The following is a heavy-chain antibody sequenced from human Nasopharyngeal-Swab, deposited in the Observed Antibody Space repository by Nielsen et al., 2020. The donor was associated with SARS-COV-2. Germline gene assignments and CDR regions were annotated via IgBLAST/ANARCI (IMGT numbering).Heavy chain of an antibody. V-gene: IGHV4-59*01. CDR1: GGFISSYY. D-gene: IGHD5-24*01. J-gene: IGHJ6*03. CDR2: IYYSGST. Sequence: SETLSLTCTVSGGFISSYYWSWIRQPPGKGLEWIGYIYYSGSTNYNPSLKSRVTISVDTSKNQFSLKLSSVTAADTAVYYCARDKGGMATLDYYYYYYMDVWGKGTTVTVSS. CDR3: ARDKGGMATLDYYYYYYMDV.